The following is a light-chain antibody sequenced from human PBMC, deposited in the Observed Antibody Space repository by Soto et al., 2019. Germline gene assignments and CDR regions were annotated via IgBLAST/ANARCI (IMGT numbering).Light chain of an antibody. CDR1: SNDVGGYNY. Sequence: QSALTQPPSASGSPGQSVTISCTGTSNDVGGYNYVSWYQQHPGKAPKLMIYEVSKRPSGVPDRFSGSKSGNTASLTVSGLQAEDEADYYCSSFAGSSNFVYVFGTGTKLTVL. V-gene: IGLV2-8*01. CDR3: SSFAGSSNFVYV. CDR2: EVS. J-gene: IGLJ1*01.